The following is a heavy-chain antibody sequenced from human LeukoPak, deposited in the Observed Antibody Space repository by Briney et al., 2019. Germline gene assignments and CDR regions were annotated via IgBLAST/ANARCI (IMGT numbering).Heavy chain of an antibody. CDR3: ARHYGSGTHPLDY. CDR1: GGSISPYS. D-gene: IGHD3-10*01. J-gene: IGHJ4*02. V-gene: IGHV4-59*01. Sequence: SETLSLTCTVSGGSISPYSWSWIRQPPGKGLEWIGYIYYSGNTKYNPSLKSRVTMSVDTSKNQFSLKLSSVTAADTAVYYCARHYGSGTHPLDYWGQGTLVTVSS. CDR2: IYYSGNT.